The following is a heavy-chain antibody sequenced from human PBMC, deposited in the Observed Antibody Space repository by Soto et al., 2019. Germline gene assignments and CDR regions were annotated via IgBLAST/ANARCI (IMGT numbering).Heavy chain of an antibody. Sequence: GESLKTSFKGSGYSFTSYWIGWGRQMPGKGLEWMRIIYPGDSDTRYSPSFQGQVTISADKSISTAYLQWSSLKASDTAMYYCARRGSVDYYGMDVWGQGTTVTVSS. V-gene: IGHV5-51*01. CDR2: IYPGDSDT. D-gene: IGHD3-10*01. CDR3: ARRGSVDYYGMDV. J-gene: IGHJ6*02. CDR1: GYSFTSYW.